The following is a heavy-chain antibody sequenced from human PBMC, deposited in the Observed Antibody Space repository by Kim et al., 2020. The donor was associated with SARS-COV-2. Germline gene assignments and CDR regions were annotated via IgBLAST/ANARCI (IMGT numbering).Heavy chain of an antibody. D-gene: IGHD3-3*01. V-gene: IGHV1-8*01. CDR1: GYTFTSYD. Sequence: ASVKVSCKASGYTFTSYDINWVRQATGQGLEWMGWMNPNSGNTGYAQKFQGRVTMTRNTSISTAYMELSSLRSEDTAVYYCARGLSRITIFGVVRYYYMDVWGKGTTVTVSS. J-gene: IGHJ6*03. CDR2: MNPNSGNT. CDR3: ARGLSRITIFGVVRYYYMDV.